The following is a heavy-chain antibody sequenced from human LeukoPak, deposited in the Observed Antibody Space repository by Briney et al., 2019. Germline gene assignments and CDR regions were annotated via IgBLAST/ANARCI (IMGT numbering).Heavy chain of an antibody. CDR2: IRSKANSYAT. CDR1: GFTFSGSA. D-gene: IGHD3-22*01. CDR3: TRPSYDSSVSGVVY. V-gene: IGHV3-73*01. J-gene: IGHJ4*02. Sequence: GGSLRLSCATSGFTFSGSAIHWVRQASGKGLEWVGRIRSKANSYATTDVASVRGRFSISRDDSKNTAYLQMNSLKTEDTAVYYCTRPSYDSSVSGVVYWGQGTQVTVSS.